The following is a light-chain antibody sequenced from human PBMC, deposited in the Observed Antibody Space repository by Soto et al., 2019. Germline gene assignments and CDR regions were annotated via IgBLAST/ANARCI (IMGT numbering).Light chain of an antibody. CDR1: QSISSW. Sequence: DIQMTQSPSTLSASVGDRVTITCRASQSISSWLAWYQQKPGKAPKLLIYKAPSLESGVPSRFSGSGSATEFTLNISSLQPDDFAAYYCQQYNSYPWTFGQGTKVEIK. J-gene: IGKJ1*01. CDR3: QQYNSYPWT. CDR2: KAP. V-gene: IGKV1-5*03.